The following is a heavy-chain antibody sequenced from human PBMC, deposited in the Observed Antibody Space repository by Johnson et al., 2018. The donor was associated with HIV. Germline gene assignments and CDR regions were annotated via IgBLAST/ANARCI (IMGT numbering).Heavy chain of an antibody. V-gene: IGHV3-9*01. Sequence: VQLVESGGGLVQPGRSLRLSCAASGFTFDDYAMHWVRQAPGKGLEWVSGISWNSGSIGYADSVKGRFTISRDNAKNSLYLQMNSLRAEDTALYYCAKDLRSSSGPPGAFDIWGQGTMVTVSS. J-gene: IGHJ3*02. CDR2: ISWNSGSI. D-gene: IGHD6-13*01. CDR1: GFTFDDYA. CDR3: AKDLRSSSGPPGAFDI.